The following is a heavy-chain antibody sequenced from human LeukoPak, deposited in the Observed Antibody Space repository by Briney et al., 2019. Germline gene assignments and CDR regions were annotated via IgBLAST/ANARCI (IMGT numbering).Heavy chain of an antibody. CDR1: GYTLTELS. CDR2: FDPEDGET. CDR3: ATSQATTVSTRHYYYYYYGMDV. J-gene: IGHJ6*02. D-gene: IGHD4-17*01. Sequence: ASVKVSCKVSGYTLTELSMHWVRQAPGKGLEWMGGFDPEDGETIYAQKVQGRVTMTEDTSTDTAYMELSSLRSEDTAVYYCATSQATTVSTRHYYYYYYGMDVWGQGTTVTVSS. V-gene: IGHV1-24*01.